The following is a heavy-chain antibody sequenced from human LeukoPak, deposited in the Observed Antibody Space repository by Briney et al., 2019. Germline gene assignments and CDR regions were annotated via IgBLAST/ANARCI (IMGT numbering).Heavy chain of an antibody. CDR3: ARVDEGWFDP. J-gene: IGHJ5*02. V-gene: IGHV3-7*05. CDR1: GFTFSRYW. CDR2: IKQDGSEK. D-gene: IGHD2-2*03. Sequence: GGSLRLSCAASGFTFSRYWMSWVRQAPGKGLEWVANIKQDGSEKYYVDSVKGRFTISRDNAKNSLSLQMNSLRAEDTAVYYCARVDEGWFDPWGQGTLVTVSS.